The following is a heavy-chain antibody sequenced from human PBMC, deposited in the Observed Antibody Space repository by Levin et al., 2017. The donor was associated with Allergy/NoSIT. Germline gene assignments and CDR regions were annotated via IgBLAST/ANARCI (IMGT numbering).Heavy chain of an antibody. CDR1: GFIFDNYG. Sequence: ETLSLTCAASGFIFDNYGMSWVRQAPGKGLEWVSGINWNGGSTGYADSVKGRFTISRDNAKNSLYLQMNSLGAEDTALYHCARVVYSGSSYYFDYWGQGTLVTVSS. CDR2: INWNGGST. J-gene: IGHJ4*02. V-gene: IGHV3-20*01. CDR3: ARVVYSGSSYYFDY. D-gene: IGHD1-26*01.